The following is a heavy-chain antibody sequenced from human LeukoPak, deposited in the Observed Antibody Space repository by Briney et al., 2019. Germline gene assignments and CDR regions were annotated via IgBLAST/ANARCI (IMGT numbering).Heavy chain of an antibody. V-gene: IGHV3-48*03. CDR2: ISSSGSTI. Sequence: GGSLRLSCAASGFTFGSFEMNWVRPAPRKGLEWVSYISSSGSTIYYADSVKGRFTISRDNAKNSLYLQMNRLRADDTAVYYCAREPPYYDILTGYFGYWGQGTLVTVSS. D-gene: IGHD3-9*01. CDR3: AREPPYYDILTGYFGY. J-gene: IGHJ4*02. CDR1: GFTFGSFE.